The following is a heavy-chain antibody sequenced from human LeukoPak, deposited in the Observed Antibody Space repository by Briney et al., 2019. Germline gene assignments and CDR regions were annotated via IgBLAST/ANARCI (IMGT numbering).Heavy chain of an antibody. CDR3: AKDISLMGSSRRNLGY. J-gene: IGHJ4*02. CDR2: ISYDGRNK. V-gene: IGHV3-30*04. CDR1: GFTFSNYA. Sequence: GGSLRLSCAASGFTFSNYAMHWVRQAPGKGLEWMSVISYDGRNKYYADSVKGRFTISRDNSKNTLYLQMDSLRAEDTAVYYCAKDISLMGSSRRNLGYWGQGTLVTVSS. D-gene: IGHD2-2*01.